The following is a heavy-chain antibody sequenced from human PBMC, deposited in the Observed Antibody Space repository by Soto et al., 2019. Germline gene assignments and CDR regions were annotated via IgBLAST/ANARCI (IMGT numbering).Heavy chain of an antibody. Sequence: QVQLQESGPGLVKPSETLSLTCTVSGGSISSYYWSWIRQPAGQGLEWIWRIYTSGSTNYNPSLKSLVTMSVDTAKSQFSLKLSSVTAADTAVYYWARDRGYGGNTRYFDLWGRGTLVTVSS. CDR2: IYTSGST. CDR3: ARDRGYGGNTRYFDL. CDR1: GGSISSYY. V-gene: IGHV4-4*07. D-gene: IGHD4-17*01. J-gene: IGHJ2*01.